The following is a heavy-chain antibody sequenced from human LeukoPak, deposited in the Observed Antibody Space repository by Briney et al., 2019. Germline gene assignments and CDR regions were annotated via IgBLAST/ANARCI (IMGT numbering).Heavy chain of an antibody. V-gene: IGHV3-23*01. J-gene: IGHJ4*02. Sequence: GGSLRLSCGASGSIFGKYAMSWVRQAPGKGLEWVSGIGSGGVDTIYADSVKGRFTISRDNSKNTLSLRMGSLRADDTAIYFCARYLRDSGTSRVTLDHWGQGTLVIVSS. CDR1: GSIFGKYA. CDR2: IGSGGVDT. CDR3: ARYLRDSGTSRVTLDH. D-gene: IGHD2-2*01.